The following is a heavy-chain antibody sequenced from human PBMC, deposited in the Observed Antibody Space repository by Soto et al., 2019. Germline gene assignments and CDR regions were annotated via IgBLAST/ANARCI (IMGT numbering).Heavy chain of an antibody. CDR2: IYTSGST. D-gene: IGHD2-15*01. J-gene: IGHJ5*02. V-gene: IGHV4-4*07. CDR3: ARDLLAEGRERWFDP. CDR1: GGSISSYY. Sequence: SETLSLTCTVSGGSISSYYWSWIRQPAGKGLEWIGRIYTSGSTNYNPSLKSRVTMSVDTSKNQFSLKLSSVTAADTAVYYCARDLLAEGRERWFDPWGQGTLVTAPQ.